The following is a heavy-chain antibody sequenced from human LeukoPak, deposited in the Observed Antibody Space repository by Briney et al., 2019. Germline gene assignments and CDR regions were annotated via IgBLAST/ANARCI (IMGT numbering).Heavy chain of an antibody. CDR2: IIPIFGTA. Sequence: SVKVSCKASGGTFSSYAISWVGQAPGQGLEWMGGIIPIFGTANYAQKFQGRVTITADESTSTAYMELSSLRSEDTAVYYCARGSYYDFWSGYCLDYWGQGTLLTVSS. J-gene: IGHJ4*02. V-gene: IGHV1-69*01. CDR1: GGTFSSYA. CDR3: ARGSYYDFWSGYCLDY. D-gene: IGHD3-3*01.